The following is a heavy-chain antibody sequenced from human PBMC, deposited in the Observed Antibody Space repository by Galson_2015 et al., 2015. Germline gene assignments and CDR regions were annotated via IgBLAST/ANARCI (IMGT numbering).Heavy chain of an antibody. CDR2: IYYSGST. V-gene: IGHV4-34*09. Sequence: TLSLTCAVYGGAFSGYYWCWIRQPPGKGLEWIGYIYYSGSTYYNPSLKSRVTISVDTSKNQFSLKLSSVTAADTAVYYWARREVVTGSLTDPAGAFDIWGQGTMVTVSS. CDR1: GGAFSGYY. J-gene: IGHJ3*02. D-gene: IGHD4-23*01. CDR3: ARREVVTGSLTDPAGAFDI.